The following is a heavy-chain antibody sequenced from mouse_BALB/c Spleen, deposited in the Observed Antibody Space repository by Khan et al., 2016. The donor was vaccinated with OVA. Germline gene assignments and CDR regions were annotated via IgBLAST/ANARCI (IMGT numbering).Heavy chain of an antibody. V-gene: IGHV5-6*01. Sequence: EVELVESGGDLVKPGGSLKLSCAASGFTFSTYGMSWVRQTPDKRLEWVAGISSGGSYTYYPDSVKGRFTISRDNAKNTLHLQMSSLRSEDTAMYSCTRLAYYYNSEGFAYWGQVTLVTVSA. CDR3: TRLAYYYNSEGFAY. D-gene: IGHD1-1*01. J-gene: IGHJ3*01. CDR2: ISSGGSYT. CDR1: GFTFSTYG.